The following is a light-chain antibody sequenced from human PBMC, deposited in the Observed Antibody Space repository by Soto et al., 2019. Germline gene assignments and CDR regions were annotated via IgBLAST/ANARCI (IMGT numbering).Light chain of an antibody. CDR2: YAS. CDR1: QSISTW. CDR3: QQYYSYSWT. J-gene: IGKJ1*01. V-gene: IGKV1-5*01. Sequence: DIQMTQSPSTLSAAVGDRVGITCRASQSISTWVAWHQQKPGKAPKLLIYYASTLETGVPSRVSGSGSGTEVTLTISSLQPDDFATYYCQQYYSYSWTFGQGTKVDIK.